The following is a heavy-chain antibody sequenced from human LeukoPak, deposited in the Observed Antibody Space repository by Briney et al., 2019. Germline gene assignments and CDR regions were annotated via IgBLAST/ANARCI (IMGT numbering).Heavy chain of an antibody. CDR1: GFTFDDYA. D-gene: IGHD2-15*01. CDR3: AKLGYCSGGSCYDFDY. V-gene: IGHV3-30*18. CDR2: ISYDGSNK. Sequence: PSGGSLRLSCAASGFTFDDYAMHWVRQAPGKGLEWVAVISYDGSNKYYADSVKGRFTISRDNSKNTLYLQMNSLRAEDTAVYYCAKLGYCSGGSCYDFDYWGQGTLVTVSS. J-gene: IGHJ4*02.